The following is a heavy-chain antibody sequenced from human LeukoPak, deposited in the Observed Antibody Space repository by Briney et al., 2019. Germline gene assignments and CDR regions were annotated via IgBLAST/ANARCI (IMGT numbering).Heavy chain of an antibody. CDR3: VRDRKNYFFDY. Sequence: PGGSLRLSCAASGFTFSTYAMHWVRQGPGKGLEWVAVISYDGSNKYYADSVKGRFTISRDNSKNTLYLQMNSLRDEDTAVYYCVRDRKNYFFDYWGQGTLVTVSS. J-gene: IGHJ4*02. V-gene: IGHV3-30-3*01. CDR1: GFTFSTYA. CDR2: ISYDGSNK.